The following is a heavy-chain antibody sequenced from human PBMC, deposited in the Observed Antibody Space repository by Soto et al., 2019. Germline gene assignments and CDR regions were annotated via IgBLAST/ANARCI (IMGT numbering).Heavy chain of an antibody. CDR2: IIPILGIA. D-gene: IGHD3-10*01. Sequence: QVQLVQSGAEVKKPGSSVKVSCKASGGTFSSYTISWVRQAPGQGLEWMGRIIPILGIANYAQKFQGRVTITADKSTSTAYMKLSSLRSEDTAVYYCARAYYYGSGSDYWGQGTLVTVSS. V-gene: IGHV1-69*02. CDR3: ARAYYYGSGSDY. J-gene: IGHJ4*02. CDR1: GGTFSSYT.